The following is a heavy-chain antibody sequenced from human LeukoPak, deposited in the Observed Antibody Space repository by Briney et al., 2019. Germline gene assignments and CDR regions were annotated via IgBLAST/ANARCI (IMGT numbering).Heavy chain of an antibody. D-gene: IGHD3-9*01. Sequence: PGGSLRLSCAASGFTFSSYAMHWVRQAPGKGLGWVSAVSASGSSTFYADSVKGRFTISRDDSKSALHLQMNSLRAEDTALYYCVKASTQFYFVNWGQGALVTVSS. V-gene: IGHV3-23*01. CDR1: GFTFSSYA. CDR2: VSASGSST. J-gene: IGHJ4*02. CDR3: VKASTQFYFVN.